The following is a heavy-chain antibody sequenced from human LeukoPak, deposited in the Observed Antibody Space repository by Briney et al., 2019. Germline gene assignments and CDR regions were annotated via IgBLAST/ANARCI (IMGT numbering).Heavy chain of an antibody. CDR2: ISTNGGGT. Sequence: RGSLGLSCSASGFTFSSFAMHWVRQAPGKGLEYVSAISTNGGGTYYADSVKGRFTISRDNSRNTLYLQMSSLRAEDTAVYYCVKYSSCSCYDYWAQGTLVTVSS. CDR1: GFTFSSFA. CDR3: VKYSSCSCYDY. D-gene: IGHD2-2*01. J-gene: IGHJ4*02. V-gene: IGHV3-64D*06.